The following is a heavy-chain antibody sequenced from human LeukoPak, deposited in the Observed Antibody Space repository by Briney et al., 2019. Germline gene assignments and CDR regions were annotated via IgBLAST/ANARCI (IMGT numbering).Heavy chain of an antibody. D-gene: IGHD2-15*01. CDR3: ARVRGSVVAATLSIYFDY. J-gene: IGHJ4*02. CDR2: IYSGGST. CDR1: GFSVSSNY. V-gene: IGHV3-53*01. Sequence: GGSLRLSCAASGFSVSSNYVSWVRQAPGKGLEWVSVIYSGGSTYYADSVKGRFTISRDNSKNTLYLQMNSLRAEDTAVYYCARVRGSVVAATLSIYFDYWGQGTLVTVSS.